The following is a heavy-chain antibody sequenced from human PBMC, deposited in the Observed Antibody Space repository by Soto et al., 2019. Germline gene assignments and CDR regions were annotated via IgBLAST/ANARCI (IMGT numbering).Heavy chain of an antibody. V-gene: IGHV3-23*01. D-gene: IGHD3-9*01. J-gene: IGHJ4*02. CDR3: ATSFRYFDN. CDR2: ISGTASRT. CDR1: GFTPTTTP. Sequence: EVQLLESGGGLVLPGGSLRLSCAGSGFTPTTTPLSWVRQPPGKGLEWVTTISGTASRTYYVDSVKGRFFISRDNSKNTVNLQMNNLTLDETAVYYCATSFRYFDNGGQGTRVTVSS.